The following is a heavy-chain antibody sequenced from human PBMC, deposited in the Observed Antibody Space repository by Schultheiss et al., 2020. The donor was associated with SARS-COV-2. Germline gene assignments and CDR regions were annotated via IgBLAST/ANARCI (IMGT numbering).Heavy chain of an antibody. V-gene: IGHV4-30-2*01. Sequence: SETLSLTCTVSGGSISSGGYYWSWIRQPPGKGLEWIGYIYHSGSTYYNPSLKSRVTISVDKSKNQFSLKLSSVTAADTAVYYCAREKVIGAAAGTFDYWGQGTLVTVSS. CDR3: AREKVIGAAAGTFDY. D-gene: IGHD6-13*01. CDR2: IYHSGST. J-gene: IGHJ4*02. CDR1: GGSISSGGYY.